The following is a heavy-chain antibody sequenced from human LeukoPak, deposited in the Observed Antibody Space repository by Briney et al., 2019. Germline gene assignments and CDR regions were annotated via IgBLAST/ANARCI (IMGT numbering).Heavy chain of an antibody. D-gene: IGHD3-10*01. CDR1: GYTFNSYY. J-gene: IGHJ3*02. V-gene: IGHV1-18*04. Sequence: ASVKVSCKASGYTFNSYYMHWVRQAPGQGLEWMGWISGNNGKTNYAKKFQVRVTMTTDTSTSTTYMELRSLRSDDTAIYYCARRWGSGIRGAFEIWGQGTMVTVSS. CDR3: ARRWGSGIRGAFEI. CDR2: ISGNNGKT.